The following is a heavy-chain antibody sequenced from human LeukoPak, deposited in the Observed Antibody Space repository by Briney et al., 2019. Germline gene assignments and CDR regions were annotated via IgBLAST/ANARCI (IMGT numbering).Heavy chain of an antibody. D-gene: IGHD1-26*01. J-gene: IGHJ3*01. CDR1: GFTFDDYG. V-gene: IGHV3-20*04. CDR2: ITWNGGST. CDR3: ARGLGATVFDPSDR. Sequence: PGGSLRLSCAASGFTFDDYGMSWVRQAPVKWLEWVSGITWNGGSTTYADSVKGRFTISRDNAKNSLYLQMNSLRAVDTAFYYCARGLGATVFDPSDRWCQGTMVSVSS.